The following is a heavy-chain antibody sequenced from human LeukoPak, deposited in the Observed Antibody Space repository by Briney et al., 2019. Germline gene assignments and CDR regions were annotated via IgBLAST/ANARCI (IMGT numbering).Heavy chain of an antibody. Sequence: PSETLSLTCTVSGGSISSYYWSWIRQPPGKGLEWIGYIYYSGSTNYNPSLKSRVTISVDTSKNQFSLKLGSVTAADTAVYYCACTSRDYNWFDPWGQGTLVTVSS. D-gene: IGHD2-2*01. V-gene: IGHV4-59*01. CDR2: IYYSGST. J-gene: IGHJ5*02. CDR3: ACTSRDYNWFDP. CDR1: GGSISSYY.